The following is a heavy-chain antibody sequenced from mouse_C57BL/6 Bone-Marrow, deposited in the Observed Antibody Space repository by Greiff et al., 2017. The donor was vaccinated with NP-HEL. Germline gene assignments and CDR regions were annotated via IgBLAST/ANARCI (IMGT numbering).Heavy chain of an antibody. V-gene: IGHV1-69*01. Sequence: VQLQQPGAELVMPGASVKLSCKASGYTFTSYWMHWVKQRPGQGLEWIGEIDPSDSYTNYNQKFKGKSTLTVDKSSSTAYMQLSSLTSEDSAVYDCARERITTVVFDYWGQGTTLTVSS. J-gene: IGHJ2*01. CDR1: GYTFTSYW. CDR3: ARERITTVVFDY. CDR2: IDPSDSYT. D-gene: IGHD1-1*01.